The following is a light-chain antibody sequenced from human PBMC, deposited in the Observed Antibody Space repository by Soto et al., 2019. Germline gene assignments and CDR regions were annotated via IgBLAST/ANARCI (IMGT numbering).Light chain of an antibody. CDR1: QSAGRTY. CDR3: QYSGSSLRT. CDR2: GIS. J-gene: IGKJ1*01. V-gene: IGKV3-20*01. Sequence: EIVMTQSPATLSLSPGERSTRSCWASQSAGRTYVAWYPQKPGQARRLLIHGISNRASGIPARFSGSGSGTDFTLTISRLEPEDFAVYYCQYSGSSLRTFGQGTKV.